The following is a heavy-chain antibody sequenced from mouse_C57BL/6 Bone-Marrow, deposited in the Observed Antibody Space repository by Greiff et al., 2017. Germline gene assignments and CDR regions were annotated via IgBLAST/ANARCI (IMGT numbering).Heavy chain of an antibody. CDR3: AHITPVFDY. CDR2: IDPEDGET. CDR1: GFNIKDYY. D-gene: IGHD1-1*01. Sequence: VQLKESGAELVKPGASVKLSCTASGFNIKDYYMHWVKQRTEQGLEWIGRIDPEDGETKYAPKFPGKATITADTSSNTAYLQLSSLTSEDTAVYYCAHITPVFDYWGQGTTLTVSS. V-gene: IGHV14-2*01. J-gene: IGHJ2*01.